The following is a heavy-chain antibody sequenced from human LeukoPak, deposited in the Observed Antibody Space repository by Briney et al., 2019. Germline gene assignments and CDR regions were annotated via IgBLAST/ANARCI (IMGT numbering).Heavy chain of an antibody. D-gene: IGHD3-3*01. Sequence: ASVKVSCKASGYTFTTYGINWVRQAPGQGLEWMGWISVYNGYTNYAENLQDRVTMTTDTSTSTAYMELRSLRSDDTAVYYCARDMGGYYNYYYYGMDVWGQGTTVTVSS. CDR2: ISVYNGYT. CDR3: ARDMGGYYNYYYYGMDV. V-gene: IGHV1-18*01. J-gene: IGHJ6*02. CDR1: GYTFTTYG.